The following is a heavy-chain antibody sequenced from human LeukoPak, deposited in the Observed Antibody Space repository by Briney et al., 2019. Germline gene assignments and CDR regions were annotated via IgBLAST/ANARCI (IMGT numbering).Heavy chain of an antibody. J-gene: IGHJ5*02. CDR1: GGSFSGYY. D-gene: IGHD3/OR15-3a*01. V-gene: IGHV4-34*01. CDR2: INHSGST. CDR3: ARRRIFGHRVNGFDP. Sequence: SETLSLTCAVYGGSFSGYYWSWIRQPPGKGLEWIGEINHSGSTNYNPSLKSRVTISVDTSKNQFSLKLSSVTAADTAVYYCARRRIFGHRVNGFDPRGQGTLVTVSS.